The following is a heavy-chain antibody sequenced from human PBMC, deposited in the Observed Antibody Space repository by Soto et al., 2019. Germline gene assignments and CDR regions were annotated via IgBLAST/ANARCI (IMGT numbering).Heavy chain of an antibody. CDR2: IYPGDSDT. CDR3: ARLPGYSSISDV. J-gene: IGHJ6*02. V-gene: IGHV5-51*01. D-gene: IGHD5-18*01. Sequence: RESLEISCTGSGCHFTIHWSGWVRQVPGKGPEWMGIIYPGDSDTRYSPSFQGQVTISADKSISTAYLQWSSLKASDTAMYDCARLPGYSSISDVLGQGTPVPRSS. CDR1: GCHFTIHW.